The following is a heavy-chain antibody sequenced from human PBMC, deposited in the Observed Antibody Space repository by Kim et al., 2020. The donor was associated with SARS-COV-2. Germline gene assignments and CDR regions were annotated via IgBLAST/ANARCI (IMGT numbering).Heavy chain of an antibody. Sequence: ASVKVSCKASGYTFTSYAMNWVRQAPGQGLEWMGWINTNTGNPTYAQGFTGRFVFSLDTSVSTAYLQISSLKAEDTAVYYCARGGHYYGSGSYYQVRPGSNYYYGMDVWGQGTTVTVSS. J-gene: IGHJ6*02. D-gene: IGHD3-10*01. V-gene: IGHV7-4-1*02. CDR2: INTNTGNP. CDR3: ARGGHYYGSGSYYQVRPGSNYYYGMDV. CDR1: GYTFTSYA.